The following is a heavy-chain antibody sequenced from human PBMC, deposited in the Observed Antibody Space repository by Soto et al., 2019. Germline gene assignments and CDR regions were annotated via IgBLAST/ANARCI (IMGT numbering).Heavy chain of an antibody. V-gene: IGHV3-49*03. Sequence: PGGSLRLSCTASGFTFGDYAMSWFRQAPGKGLEWVGFIRSKAYGGTTEYAASVKGRFTISRDDSKSIAYLQMNSLKTEDTAVYYCTRDGVPARPRFYFDYWGQGPLVTVSS. CDR2: IRSKAYGGTT. CDR3: TRDGVPARPRFYFDY. CDR1: GFTFGDYA. D-gene: IGHD6-6*01. J-gene: IGHJ4*02.